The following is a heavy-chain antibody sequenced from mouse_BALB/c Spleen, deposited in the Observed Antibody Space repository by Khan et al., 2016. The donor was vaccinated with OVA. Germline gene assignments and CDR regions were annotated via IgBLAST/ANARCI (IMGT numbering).Heavy chain of an antibody. CDR1: GYTFTSNT. J-gene: IGHJ4*01. CDR3: ARRTTGYTMDY. D-gene: IGHD2-14*01. V-gene: IGHV1-4*01. CDR2: INPRSGYT. Sequence: LEESGAELARPGASVRMSCKASGYTFTSNTMPWVKQRPGQGLEWIGYINPRSGYTNYNQNFKEKATLTADKSSSTAYMQLSSLTSEDSAVYYCARRTTGYTMDYWGQGTSVTVSS.